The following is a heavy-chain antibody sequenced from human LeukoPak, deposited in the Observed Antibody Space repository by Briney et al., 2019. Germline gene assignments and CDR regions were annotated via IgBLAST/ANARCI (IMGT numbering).Heavy chain of an antibody. CDR3: ARVTLGIAARSFDP. D-gene: IGHD6-6*01. CDR2: ISAYNGNT. Sequence: ASVKVSCKASGYTFTSYGISWVRQAPGQGLEWMGWISAYNGNTNYAQKRQGRVTMTTDTSTSTAYMELRSLRSDDTAVYYCARVTLGIAARSFDPWGQGTLVTVSS. V-gene: IGHV1-18*01. J-gene: IGHJ5*02. CDR1: GYTFTSYG.